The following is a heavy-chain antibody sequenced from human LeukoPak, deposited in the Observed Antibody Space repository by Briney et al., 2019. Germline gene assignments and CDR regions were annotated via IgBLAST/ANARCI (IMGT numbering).Heavy chain of an antibody. CDR2: INSGSNSI. V-gene: IGHV3-48*03. Sequence: GGSLRLSCAASGFNFNDYEINWVRQAPGKGLEWIAYINSGSNSIYYADSVRGRFTISRHSASQSVHLQMNSLRVEDKGVYFCAREDNDFELWGQGTVVTVSS. CDR3: AREDNDFEL. D-gene: IGHD2-15*01. CDR1: GFNFNDYE. J-gene: IGHJ3*01.